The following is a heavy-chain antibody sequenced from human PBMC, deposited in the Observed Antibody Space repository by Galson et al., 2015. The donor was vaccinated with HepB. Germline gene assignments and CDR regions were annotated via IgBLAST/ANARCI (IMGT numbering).Heavy chain of an antibody. CDR3: AKTYNSDWYEFDY. Sequence: SLRLSCAASGFTFSNYAMNWVRQAPGEGLEWVSAISGSDGGTYSADSVKGRFTISRDNSKNTLRLQMNSLRAEDTAIYYCAKTYNSDWYEFDYWGQGTLVTVSS. J-gene: IGHJ4*02. CDR2: ISGSDGGT. D-gene: IGHD6-19*01. CDR1: GFTFSNYA. V-gene: IGHV3-23*01.